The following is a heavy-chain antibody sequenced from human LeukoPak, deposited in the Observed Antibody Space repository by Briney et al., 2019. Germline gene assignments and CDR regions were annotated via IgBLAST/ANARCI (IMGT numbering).Heavy chain of an antibody. J-gene: IGHJ4*02. CDR2: INHSGST. Sequence: SDTLSLTCAVYGGSFSGYYWSWIRQPPGKGLEWIGEINHSGSTNYNPSLKSRVTISVDTSKNQFSLKLSSVTAADTAVYYCARGFGERPVDYWGQGTLVTVSS. V-gene: IGHV4-34*01. CDR3: ARGFGERPVDY. CDR1: GGSFSGYY. D-gene: IGHD3-10*01.